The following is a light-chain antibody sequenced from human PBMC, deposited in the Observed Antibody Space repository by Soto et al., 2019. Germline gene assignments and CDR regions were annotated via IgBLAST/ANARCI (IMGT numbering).Light chain of an antibody. CDR2: GAS. J-gene: IGKJ1*01. CDR1: QSVNSN. Sequence: EIVMTQSPATLSVSPVERATLSCRASQSVNSNLAWYQQKPGQAPRLLIYGASTRATGIPARFSGSGSGTEFTLAISSLQSEDFAVYYCQQYNNWPPWTFGQGTKVDIK. CDR3: QQYNNWPPWT. V-gene: IGKV3-15*01.